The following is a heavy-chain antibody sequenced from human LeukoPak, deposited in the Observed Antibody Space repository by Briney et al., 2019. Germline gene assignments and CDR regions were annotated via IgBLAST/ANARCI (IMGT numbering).Heavy chain of an antibody. CDR3: ASYGGSSWYFGRWNWFDP. V-gene: IGHV4-39*01. CDR1: GVSISNTRYY. D-gene: IGHD6-13*01. J-gene: IGHJ5*02. Sequence: SETLSLTCAVSGVSISNTRYYWGWIRQPPGKGLEWIGNIYYSGTTYYNPSLKSQVTISVDTSKNQFSLKLSSVTAADTAVYYCASYGGSSWYFGRWNWFDPWGQGTLVTVSS. CDR2: IYYSGTT.